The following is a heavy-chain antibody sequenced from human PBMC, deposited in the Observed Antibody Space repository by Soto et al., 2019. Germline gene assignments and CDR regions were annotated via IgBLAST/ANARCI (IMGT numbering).Heavy chain of an antibody. V-gene: IGHV4-31*03. CDR2: IYYSGST. CDR1: GGSISSGGYY. CDR3: ARAPSTIIVVENDFDN. Sequence: SETLSLTCTVSGGSISSGGYYWSWIRQHPGKGLEWIGYIYYSGSTYYNPSLKSRVTISVDTSKNQFSLKLSSVTAADTAVYYCARAPSTIIVVENDFDNWGQGTMVTVSS. J-gene: IGHJ3*02. D-gene: IGHD3-22*01.